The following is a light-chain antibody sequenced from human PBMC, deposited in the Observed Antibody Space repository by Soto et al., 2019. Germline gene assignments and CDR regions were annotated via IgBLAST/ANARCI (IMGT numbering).Light chain of an antibody. V-gene: IGLV2-14*01. J-gene: IGLJ1*01. CDR2: DVS. CDR1: SSDVGGYNY. Sequence: QSALTQPASVSGSPGQSITISCTGTSSDVGGYNYVSWYQQHPGKAHKLMIYDVSNRPSGVSNRFSGSKSGNTASLTISGLQAEDEAEYYCSSYTSSSTLVFGTGTKLTVL. CDR3: SSYTSSSTLV.